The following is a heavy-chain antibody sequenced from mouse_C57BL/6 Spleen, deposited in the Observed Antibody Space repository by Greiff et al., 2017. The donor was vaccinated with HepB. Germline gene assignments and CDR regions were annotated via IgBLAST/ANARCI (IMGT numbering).Heavy chain of an antibody. D-gene: IGHD1-1*01. CDR2: IYPRSGNT. CDR3: ARGDHYYGSTWFAY. CDR1: GYTFTSYG. J-gene: IGHJ3*01. V-gene: IGHV1-81*01. Sequence: QVQLKESGAELARPGASVKLSCKASGYTFTSYGISWVKQRTGQGLEWIGEIYPRSGNTYYNEKFKGKATLTADKSSSTAYMELRSLTSEDSAVYFCARGDHYYGSTWFAYWGQGTLVTVSA.